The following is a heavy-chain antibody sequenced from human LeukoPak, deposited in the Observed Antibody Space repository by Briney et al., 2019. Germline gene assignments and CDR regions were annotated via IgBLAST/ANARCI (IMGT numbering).Heavy chain of an antibody. CDR2: IYYSGST. V-gene: IGHV4-59*01. CDR1: GGSISSYY. D-gene: IGHD4-17*01. CDR3: ARDPGENYGDYGFDY. Sequence: SETLSLTYTVSGGSISSYYWSWIRQPPGKGLEWIGYIYYSGSTNYNPSLKSRVTISVDTSKNQFSLKLSSVTAADTAVYYCARDPGENYGDYGFDYWGQGTLVTVSS. J-gene: IGHJ4*02.